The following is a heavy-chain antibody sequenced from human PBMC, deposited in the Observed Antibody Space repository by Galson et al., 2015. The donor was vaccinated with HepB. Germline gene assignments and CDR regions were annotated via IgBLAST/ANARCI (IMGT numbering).Heavy chain of an antibody. CDR3: ARGRGRPAPHFGGRSVPNAKKEKNNWFDP. CDR2: INHSGST. CDR1: GGSFSGYY. Sequence: TLSLTCAVYGGSFSGYYWSWIRQPPGKGLEWIGEINHSGSTNYNPSLKSRVTISVDTSKNQFSLKLSSVTAADTAVYYCARGRGRPAPHFGGRSVPNAKKEKNNWFDPWGQGTLVTVSS. J-gene: IGHJ5*02. D-gene: IGHD3-10*01. V-gene: IGHV4-34*01.